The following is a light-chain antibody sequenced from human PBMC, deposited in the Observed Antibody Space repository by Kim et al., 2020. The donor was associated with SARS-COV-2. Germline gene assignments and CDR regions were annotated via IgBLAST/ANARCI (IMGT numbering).Light chain of an antibody. CDR3: QQRAIWPLT. J-gene: IGKJ4*01. V-gene: IGKV3-11*01. CDR2: GAS. CDR1: QSVASY. Sequence: EVLLTQSPATLSLSPGERATLSCRASQSVASYLAWYQQKPGQPPRLLMYGASNRATGIPARFRGGGSGTEFTLTISSLEPEDFALYFCQQRAIWPLTFGGGTKVDIK.